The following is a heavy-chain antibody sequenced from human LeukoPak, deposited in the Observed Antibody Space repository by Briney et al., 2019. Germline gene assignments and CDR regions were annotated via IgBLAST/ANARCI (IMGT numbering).Heavy chain of an antibody. CDR2: INPNSGGT. J-gene: IGHJ5*02. CDR3: ARPRLASNNWFDP. V-gene: IGHV1-2*06. Sequence: ASVKVSCKASGYTFTGYYMHWVRQAPGQGLEWMGRINPNSGGTNYAQKFQGRVTMTRDTSISTAYMELSRLRSDDTAVYYCARPRLASNNWFDPWGQGTLVTVSS. CDR1: GYTFTGYY. D-gene: IGHD2-15*01.